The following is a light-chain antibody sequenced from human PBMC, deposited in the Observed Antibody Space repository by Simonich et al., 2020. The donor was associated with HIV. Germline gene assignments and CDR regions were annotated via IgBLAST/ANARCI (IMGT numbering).Light chain of an antibody. CDR1: SSDVGGSHY. CDR3: SSYAVNNNLV. CDR2: DVN. J-gene: IGLJ3*02. Sequence: QSALTQPPSASGSPGQSVTISCTVTSSDVGGSHYVSWYQQHPDKTPKVLIYDVNKRPSGVPDRFSGSKSGNTASLTVSGLQAEDEADYYCSSYAVNNNLVFGGGTKLTVL. V-gene: IGLV2-8*01.